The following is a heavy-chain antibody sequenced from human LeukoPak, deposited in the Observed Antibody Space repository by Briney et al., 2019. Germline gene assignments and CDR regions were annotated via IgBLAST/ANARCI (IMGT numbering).Heavy chain of an antibody. CDR2: ISGYNGNT. CDR1: GYRFTSYG. Sequence: ASVKVSCKASGYRFTSYGISWVRQAPGQGPEWMGWISGYNGNTNYAQKLQGRVTMTTDTSTSTAYMELRSLRSDDTAVYYCAREYCSTTRCYMADYWGQGTPVTVSS. D-gene: IGHD2-2*01. J-gene: IGHJ4*02. V-gene: IGHV1-18*01. CDR3: AREYCSTTRCYMADY.